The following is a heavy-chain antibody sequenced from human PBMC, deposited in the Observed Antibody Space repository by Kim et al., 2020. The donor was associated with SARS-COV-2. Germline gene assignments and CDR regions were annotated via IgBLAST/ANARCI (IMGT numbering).Heavy chain of an antibody. V-gene: IGHV1-3*01. J-gene: IGHJ6*03. CDR2: INAGNGNT. Sequence: ASVKVSCKASGYTFTSYAMHWVRQAPGQRLEWMGWINAGNGNTKYLQKFQGRVTITRHTSASTAYMELSSLRSEDTAVYYCARKREGMDVWGKGTTVTVS. CDR3: ARKREGMDV. CDR1: GYTFTSYA.